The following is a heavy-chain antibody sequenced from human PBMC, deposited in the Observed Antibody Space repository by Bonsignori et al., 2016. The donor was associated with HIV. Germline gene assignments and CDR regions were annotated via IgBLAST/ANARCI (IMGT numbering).Heavy chain of an antibody. Sequence: WVRQAPGQGLEWMGGFDPEDGETIYAQKFQGRVTMTEDTSTDTAYMELSSLRSEDTAVYYCATAVVKYYDFWSGYSPFDYWGQGTLVTVSS. V-gene: IGHV1-24*01. J-gene: IGHJ4*02. CDR2: FDPEDGET. D-gene: IGHD3-3*01. CDR3: ATAVVKYYDFWSGYSPFDY.